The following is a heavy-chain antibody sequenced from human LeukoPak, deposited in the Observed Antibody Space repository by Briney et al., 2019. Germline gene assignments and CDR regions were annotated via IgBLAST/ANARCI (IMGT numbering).Heavy chain of an antibody. Sequence: GASVKVSCKASGYTFTGYYMHWVRQAPGQGLEWMGWMNPNSGNAGYAQKFQGRVTMTRNTSISTAYMELSSLRSEETAVYYCARGGEMATIRFDYWGQGTLVTVSS. CDR1: GYTFTGYY. CDR3: ARGGEMATIRFDY. CDR2: MNPNSGNA. J-gene: IGHJ4*02. D-gene: IGHD5-24*01. V-gene: IGHV1-8*01.